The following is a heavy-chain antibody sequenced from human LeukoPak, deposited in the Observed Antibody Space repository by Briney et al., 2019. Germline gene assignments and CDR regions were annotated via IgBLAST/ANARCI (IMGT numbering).Heavy chain of an antibody. V-gene: IGHV1-8*01. Sequence: ASVKVSCKASGYTFTSYDINWVRQATGQGLEWMGWMNPNSGNTGYAQKFQGRVTMTRNTSISTAYMELRSLRSDDTAVYYCARVRASLGLRSWFDPWGQGTLVTVSS. CDR3: ARVRASLGLRSWFDP. J-gene: IGHJ5*02. CDR1: GYTFTSYD. CDR2: MNPNSGNT. D-gene: IGHD2-21*01.